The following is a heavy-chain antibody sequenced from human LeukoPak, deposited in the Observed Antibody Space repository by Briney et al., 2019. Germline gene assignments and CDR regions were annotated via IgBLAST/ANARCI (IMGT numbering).Heavy chain of an antibody. CDR2: ISGSGVST. CDR1: GFTFGSYA. J-gene: IGHJ4*02. CDR3: ANDPAPAGMPEVVY. Sequence: GGSLRLSCAASGFTFGSYAMSWVRQAPGKGLEWVSAISGSGVSTYYTDSVKGRFTISRDNSKSTLYLQMNSLRAEDTAVYYCANDPAPAGMPEVVYWGQGTLVTVSS. D-gene: IGHD2-2*01. V-gene: IGHV3-23*01.